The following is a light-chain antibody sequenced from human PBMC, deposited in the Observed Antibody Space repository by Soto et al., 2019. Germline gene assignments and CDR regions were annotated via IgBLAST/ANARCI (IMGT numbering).Light chain of an antibody. V-gene: IGKV1-5*03. CDR2: KAS. Sequence: DIQMTQSPSTLSGSVGDRVTITCRASQTISSWLAWYHQKPGKAPKLLIYKASTLKSGVPSRFNGSGSGTEFTLTISSLQPDDFATYYCQHYNSYSEAFGQGTKVELK. CDR1: QTISSW. J-gene: IGKJ1*01. CDR3: QHYNSYSEA.